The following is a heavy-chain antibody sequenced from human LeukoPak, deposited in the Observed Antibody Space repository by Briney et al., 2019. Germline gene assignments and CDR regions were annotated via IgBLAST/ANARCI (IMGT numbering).Heavy chain of an antibody. J-gene: IGHJ3*02. D-gene: IGHD1-26*01. V-gene: IGHV3-23*01. CDR1: GFTFSNSA. CDR3: ARDTQWELPDAFDI. CDR2: ISGSGGST. Sequence: GGSLRLSCAASGFTFSNSAMSWVRQAPGKGLEWVSAISGSGGSTYYADSVKGRFTSSRDNSKNTLYLQMNSLRAEDTAVYYCARDTQWELPDAFDIWGQGTMVTVSS.